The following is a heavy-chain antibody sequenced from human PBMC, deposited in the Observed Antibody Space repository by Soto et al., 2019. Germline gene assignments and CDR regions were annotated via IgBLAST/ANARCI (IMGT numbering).Heavy chain of an antibody. V-gene: IGHV4-39*01. CDR3: ARRQLALGYMDV. CDR2: IYYSGST. Sequence: KQSQTLSLTCTVSGGSISSSSYYWGWIRQPPGKGLEWIGSIYYSGSTYYNPSLKSRVTISVDTSKNQFSLKLSSVTAADTAVYYCARRQLALGYMDVWGKGTTVTVSS. D-gene: IGHD6-13*01. CDR1: GGSISSSSYY. J-gene: IGHJ6*03.